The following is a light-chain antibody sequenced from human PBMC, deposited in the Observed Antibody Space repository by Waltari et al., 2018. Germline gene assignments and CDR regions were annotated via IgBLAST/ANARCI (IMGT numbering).Light chain of an antibody. V-gene: IGKV3-20*01. CDR1: QSIGSSY. CDR2: GAS. CDR3: QQYGSSPGWT. J-gene: IGKJ1*01. Sequence: EIVLTQSPGTLSLSPGERAILPCRASQSIGSSYLAWYQQKPGQAPRLLIYGASSRATAIPDRFTGSGSGTDFTLTISRLEPEDFAVYYCQQYGSSPGWTFGQGTKVEIK.